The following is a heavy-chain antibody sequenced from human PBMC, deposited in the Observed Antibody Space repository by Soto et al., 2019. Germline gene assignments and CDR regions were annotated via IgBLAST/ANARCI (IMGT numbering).Heavy chain of an antibody. D-gene: IGHD3-22*01. CDR2: TYYRSKWYN. J-gene: IGHJ4*02. V-gene: IGHV6-1*01. CDR3: ARGHYYDSSGYYFGS. CDR1: ADSVSPPGAA. Sequence: PSQTLSLTCAISADSVSPPGAASPSIPHSPSRGLEWLGRTYYRSKWYNDYAVSVKSRITINPDTSKHQFSLQLNSVTPEDTAVYYCARGHYYDSSGYYFGSWGQGTLVTVSS.